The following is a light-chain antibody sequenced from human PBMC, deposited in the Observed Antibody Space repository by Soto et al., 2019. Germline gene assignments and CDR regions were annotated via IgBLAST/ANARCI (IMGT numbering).Light chain of an antibody. CDR3: QQYGSSPRIT. Sequence: EIVLTQSPRTLSLSPGERATLSCRASQRVSSSYLAWYQQKPGQAPRLLIYGASSRATGIPDRFSGSGSGTDFTLTISRLEPEDFAVYYCQQYGSSPRITFGQGTRLEMK. J-gene: IGKJ5*01. CDR2: GAS. CDR1: QRVSSSY. V-gene: IGKV3-20*01.